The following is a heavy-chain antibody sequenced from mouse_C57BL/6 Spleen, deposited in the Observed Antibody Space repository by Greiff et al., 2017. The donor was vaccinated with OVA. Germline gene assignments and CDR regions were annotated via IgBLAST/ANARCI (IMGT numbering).Heavy chain of an antibody. CDR2: IYPSDSET. CDR3: ARSSYDYLAWFAY. Sequence: VQLQQPGAELVRPGSSVKLSCKASGYTFTSYWMDWVKQRPGPGLEWIGNIYPSDSETHYNQKFKDKATLTVDKSSSTAYMQLSSLTSEDSAVDYCARSSYDYLAWFAYWGQGTLVTVSA. D-gene: IGHD2-4*01. CDR1: GYTFTSYW. J-gene: IGHJ3*01. V-gene: IGHV1-61*01.